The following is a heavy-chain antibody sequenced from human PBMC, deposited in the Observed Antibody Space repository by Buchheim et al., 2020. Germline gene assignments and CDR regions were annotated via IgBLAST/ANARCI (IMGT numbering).Heavy chain of an antibody. J-gene: IGHJ4*02. CDR3: ARAFDYYFDY. Sequence: QVQLVESGGGVVQPGRSLRLSCAASGFTFSSYAMHWVRQAPGKGLEWVAVISYDGSNKYYADSVKGRFTISRDNSKNTLYLQMNSLRAEDTAVYYCARAFDYYFDYWGQGTL. CDR1: GFTFSSYA. CDR2: ISYDGSNK. V-gene: IGHV3-30-3*01.